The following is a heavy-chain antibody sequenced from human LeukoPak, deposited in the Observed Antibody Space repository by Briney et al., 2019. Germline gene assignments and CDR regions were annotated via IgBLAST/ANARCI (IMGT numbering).Heavy chain of an antibody. D-gene: IGHD1-26*01. CDR2: ISGSGVTT. V-gene: IGHV3-23*01. CDR1: GFTFSSYA. J-gene: IGHJ1*01. CDR3: AKKVVVGATSPYSDFQD. Sequence: GGSLRLSCEASGFTFSSYAMSWVRQAPGRGLEWVSAISGSGVTTHYAGSVKGRFSISRDNSKNTLYLQMNSLRAEDTALYYCAKKVVVGATSPYSDFQDWGQGTLVTVSS.